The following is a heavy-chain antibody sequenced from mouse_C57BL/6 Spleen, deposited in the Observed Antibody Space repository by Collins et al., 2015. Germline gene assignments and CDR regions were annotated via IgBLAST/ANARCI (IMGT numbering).Heavy chain of an antibody. Sequence: VKQRPGHGLEWIGEILPGSGSTNYNENFKGKATFTADSSSNTAYMQLSSLTTEDSATYYCARGPLYYGSTYGYFDVWGTGTTVTVSS. J-gene: IGHJ1*03. V-gene: IGHV1-9*01. D-gene: IGHD1-1*01. CDR2: ILPGSGST. CDR3: ARGPLYYGSTYGYFDV.